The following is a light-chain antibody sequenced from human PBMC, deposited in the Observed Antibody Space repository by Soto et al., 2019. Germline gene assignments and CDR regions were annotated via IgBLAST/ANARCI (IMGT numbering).Light chain of an antibody. CDR3: AAWDDSLSGFVV. CDR1: SSNIGSNF. V-gene: IGLV1-47*01. J-gene: IGLJ2*01. CDR2: RNN. Sequence: QSVLIQPPSASGTPGQRVTISCSGSSSNIGSNFVYWYQHLPRMAPKLLIYRNNQRPSGVPDRFSGSQPGTSASLAISGLRYDDEADYYCAAWDDSLSGFVVFGGGTKVTVL.